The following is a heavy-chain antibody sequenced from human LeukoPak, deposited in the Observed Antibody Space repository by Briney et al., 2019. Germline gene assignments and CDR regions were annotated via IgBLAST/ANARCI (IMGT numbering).Heavy chain of an antibody. CDR2: IIHSGST. CDR1: GGSFSGYY. Sequence: SETLSLTCAVYGGSFSGYYWSWIRQTPGKGLEWIGEIIHSGSTNYSPSLKSRVTISLDAAKSQFSLRLTSVTAANTAVYYCAGYSGSPRYFDYWGQGTLVTVSS. V-gene: IGHV4-34*12. D-gene: IGHD6-6*01. CDR3: AGYSGSPRYFDY. J-gene: IGHJ4*02.